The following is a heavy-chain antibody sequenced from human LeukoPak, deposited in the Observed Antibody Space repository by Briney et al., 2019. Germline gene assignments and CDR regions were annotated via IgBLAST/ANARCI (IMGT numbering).Heavy chain of an antibody. J-gene: IGHJ4*02. D-gene: IGHD6-13*01. Sequence: GGSLRLSCAASGFTFSSYSMNWVRQAPGKGLELVSFISSSSSYIYYADSVKGRFTISRDNAKNSLYLQMNSLRAEDTAVYYCARDGGGFVAAAGTFYFDYWGQGTLVTVSS. V-gene: IGHV3-21*01. CDR1: GFTFSSYS. CDR2: ISSSSSYI. CDR3: ARDGGGFVAAAGTFYFDY.